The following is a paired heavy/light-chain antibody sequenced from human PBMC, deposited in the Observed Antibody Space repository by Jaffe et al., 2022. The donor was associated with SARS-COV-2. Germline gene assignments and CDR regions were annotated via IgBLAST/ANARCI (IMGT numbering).Heavy chain of an antibody. J-gene: IGHJ6*02. D-gene: IGHD5-12*01. CDR2: IFSIDEE. V-gene: IGHV2-26*01. CDR1: GFSLSNARMG. Sequence: QVTLKESGPVLVKPTETLTLTCTVSGFSLSNARMGVSWIRQPPGKALEWLAHIFSIDEESYSTSLKSRLTISKDTSRSQVVLTITNMDPVDTATYYCARIPPYVDYYGLDVWGQGTTVTVSS. CDR3: ARIPPYVDYYGLDV.
Light chain of an antibody. V-gene: IGLV3-25*03. J-gene: IGLJ2*01. CDR3: QSADSGASHVV. CDR1: AFPSQY. CDR2: KDT. Sequence: SYELTQPPSVSVSPGQTARITCSGDAFPSQYSSWYRQKPGQAPVLVIYKDTERPSGIPERVSGSSSGTTVTLTINGVQADDEADYYCQSADSGASHVVFGGGTKLTVL.